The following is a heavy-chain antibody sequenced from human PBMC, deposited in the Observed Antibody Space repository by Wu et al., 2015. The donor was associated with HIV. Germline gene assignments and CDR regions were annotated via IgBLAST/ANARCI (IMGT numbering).Heavy chain of an antibody. D-gene: IGHD2-15*01. V-gene: IGHV1-69*13. CDR3: ATEGGYFLTSSLDS. Sequence: QVQLVQSGAEVKKPKSSVKVSCKASGNTFSSHSISWIRQAPGQGLEWMGRIIPLFNTADYAQKFQGRVTITADESTNTAYMQLSSLRSEDTAIYYCATEGGYFLTSSLDSWGQGTLVTVSS. CDR1: GNTFSSHS. CDR2: IIPLFNTA. J-gene: IGHJ4*02.